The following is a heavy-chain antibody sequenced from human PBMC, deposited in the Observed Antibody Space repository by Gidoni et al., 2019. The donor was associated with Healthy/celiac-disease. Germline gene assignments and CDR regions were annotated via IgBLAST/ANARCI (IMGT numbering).Heavy chain of an antibody. CDR2: ISGSVGST. CDR1: GFTFSSYA. Sequence: EVQLLESGGGWVQPGGSLRLSCAAPGFTFSSYAMSWVRQAPGKGLECVSSISGSVGSTYYADSVKGRFTISRDNSKNTLYLQMNSLRAEDTAVYYCAKDLSGGPSGFDYWGQGTLVTVSS. CDR3: AKDLSGGPSGFDY. V-gene: IGHV3-23*01. J-gene: IGHJ4*02. D-gene: IGHD2-8*02.